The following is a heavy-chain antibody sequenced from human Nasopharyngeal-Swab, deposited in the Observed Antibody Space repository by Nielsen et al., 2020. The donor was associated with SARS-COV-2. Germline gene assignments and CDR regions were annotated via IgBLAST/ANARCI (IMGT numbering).Heavy chain of an antibody. J-gene: IGHJ3*01. CDR1: GFSFNNYG. D-gene: IGHD3-10*01. Sequence: GGSLRLSCVASGFSFNNYGMHWVRQAPGKGLEWVAVISYEGSKIYYADFVKGRFSISRDYSKNTLYLQLDSLKAEDSAVYYCAKANQLFWFGQFRNDAFDLWGQGTIVTVVS. CDR2: ISYEGSKI. CDR3: AKANQLFWFGQFRNDAFDL. V-gene: IGHV3-30*18.